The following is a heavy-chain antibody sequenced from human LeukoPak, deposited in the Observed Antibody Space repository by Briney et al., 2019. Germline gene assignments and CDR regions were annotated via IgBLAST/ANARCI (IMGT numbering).Heavy chain of an antibody. CDR3: ARGSGGFGEFYYSDY. CDR1: GYTFTSYG. Sequence: ASVKVSCKASGYTFTSYGISWVRQATGQGLEWMGWMNPNSGNTGYAQKFQGRVTMTRNTSISTAYMELSSLRSEDTAVYYCARGSGGFGEFYYSDYWGQGTLVTVSS. CDR2: MNPNSGNT. D-gene: IGHD3-10*01. J-gene: IGHJ4*02. V-gene: IGHV1-8*02.